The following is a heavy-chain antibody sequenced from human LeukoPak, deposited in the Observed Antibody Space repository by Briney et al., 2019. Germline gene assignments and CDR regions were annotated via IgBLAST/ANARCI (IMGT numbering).Heavy chain of an antibody. J-gene: IGHJ2*01. Sequence: SETLSLTCTVSGASISIYYWSWIRQPAGKGLEWIGRIYTSGSGNYSPSLKSRVTRSVDTSKNQFSLKLSSVTAADTAVYYCARDRGYSYGYWYFDLWGRGTLVTVSS. CDR1: GASISIYY. CDR2: IYTSGSG. CDR3: ARDRGYSYGYWYFDL. V-gene: IGHV4-4*07. D-gene: IGHD5-18*01.